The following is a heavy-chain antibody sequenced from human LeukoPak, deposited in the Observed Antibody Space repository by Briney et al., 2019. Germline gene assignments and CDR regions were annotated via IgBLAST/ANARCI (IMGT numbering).Heavy chain of an antibody. CDR3: ARGCSGGSCNYWYFDL. V-gene: IGHV1-46*01. CDR1: GGTFSSYA. D-gene: IGHD2-15*01. J-gene: IGHJ2*01. Sequence: GASVKVSCKASGGTFSSYAISWVRQAPGQGLEWMGMINPSAGSTRYAQKFQGRVTMTRDTSTTTVYMELSSLRSEDTAVYYCARGCSGGSCNYWYFDLWGRGTLVTVSS. CDR2: INPSAGST.